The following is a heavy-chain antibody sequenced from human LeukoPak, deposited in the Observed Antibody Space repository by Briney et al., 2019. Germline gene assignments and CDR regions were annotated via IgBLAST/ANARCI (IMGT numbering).Heavy chain of an antibody. CDR1: GFTFSSYA. CDR2: ISGSDAGT. D-gene: IGHD2-8*01. J-gene: IGHJ4*02. V-gene: IGHV3-23*01. Sequence: PGGSLRLSCAASGFTFSSYAMSWVRQIPGKGLEWVSAISGSDAGTYYADSVKGRFTISRDNSKNTLYLQMNSLRAEDTAVYYCARDCTNGVCLDYWGQGTLVTVSS. CDR3: ARDCTNGVCLDY.